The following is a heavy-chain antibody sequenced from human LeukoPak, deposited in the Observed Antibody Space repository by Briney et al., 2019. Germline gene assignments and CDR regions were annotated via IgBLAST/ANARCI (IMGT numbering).Heavy chain of an antibody. J-gene: IGHJ4*02. V-gene: IGHV3-74*01. CDR3: ARALNRHIGAFEY. Sequence: GGSLRLSCAASGFTSSSHWMHWVRQDPGKGLVWVSRIDTDGSSTIYADSVKGRFTISRDNSKNTLYLHMNSLRVEDTAIYFCARALNRHIGAFEYWGQGALVTVSS. D-gene: IGHD4/OR15-4a*01. CDR1: GFTSSSHW. CDR2: IDTDGSST.